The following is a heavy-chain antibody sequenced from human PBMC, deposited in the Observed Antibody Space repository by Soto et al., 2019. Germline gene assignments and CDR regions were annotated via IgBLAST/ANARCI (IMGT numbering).Heavy chain of an antibody. J-gene: IGHJ5*02. Sequence: NPSETLSLTCAVYGGSFSGYYWSWIRQPPGKGLEWIGEINHSGSTNYNPSLKSRVTISVDTSKNQFSLKLSSVTAADTAVYYCARASPPYCSSTSCPWDWFDPWGQGTLVTVSS. CDR1: GGSFSGYY. V-gene: IGHV4-34*01. D-gene: IGHD2-2*01. CDR2: INHSGST. CDR3: ARASPPYCSSTSCPWDWFDP.